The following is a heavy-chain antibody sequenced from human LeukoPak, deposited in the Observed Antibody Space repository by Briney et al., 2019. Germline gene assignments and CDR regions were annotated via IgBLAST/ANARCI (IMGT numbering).Heavy chain of an antibody. J-gene: IGHJ6*03. CDR2: IYYSGST. D-gene: IGHD2-8*01. Sequence: SETLSLTCTVSGGSISSYYWSWIRQPPGKGLEWIGYIYYSGSTNYNPSLKSRVTMSVDTSKNQFSLKLSSVTAADTAVYYCGKDTITNGVYYYYYYMDVWGKGTTVTVSS. CDR1: GGSISSYY. CDR3: GKDTITNGVYYYYYYMDV. V-gene: IGHV4-59*12.